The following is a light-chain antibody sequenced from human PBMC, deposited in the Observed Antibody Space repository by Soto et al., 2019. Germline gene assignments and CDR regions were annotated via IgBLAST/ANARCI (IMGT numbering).Light chain of an antibody. CDR2: EVN. J-gene: IGLJ2*01. CDR1: SSDIGGYNF. CDR3: SSYADSIVPVV. V-gene: IGLV2-8*01. Sequence: QSVLTQPPSASGSPGQSVTISCTGTSSDIGGYNFVSWYQQHPGKAPKLMIYEVNKRPSGVPDRFSGSKSGNTASLTICGLQAEDEADYYCSSYADSIVPVVFGGGTKLTVL.